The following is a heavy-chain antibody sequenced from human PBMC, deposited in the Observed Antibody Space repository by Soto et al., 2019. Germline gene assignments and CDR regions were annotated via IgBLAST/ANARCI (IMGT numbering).Heavy chain of an antibody. D-gene: IGHD1-26*01. CDR2: TNPNSGGT. CDR3: ARGVGATPGVAFDI. J-gene: IGHJ3*02. CDR1: GYTFTGYY. V-gene: IGHV1-2*04. Sequence: QVQLVQSGAEVKKPGASVKVSCKASGYTFTGYYMHCVRQAPRQGLEWMGWTNPNSGGTNYAQKCQGWVTMTRDTSISAAYMELSWLRSDDTAVYYCARGVGATPGVAFDIWGRGTMVTVSS.